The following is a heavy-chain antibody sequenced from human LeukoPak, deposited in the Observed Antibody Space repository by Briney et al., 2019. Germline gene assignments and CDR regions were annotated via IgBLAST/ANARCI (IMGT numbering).Heavy chain of an antibody. CDR1: GYTFTSYD. J-gene: IGHJ4*02. V-gene: IGHV1-8*01. D-gene: IGHD2-2*01. CDR3: ARGEWRYCSSTSCYVFDY. CDR2: MNPNSGNT. Sequence: ASVKVSCKASGYTFTSYDINWVRQATGQGLEWMGWMNPNSGNTGYAQKFQGRVTMTRNTSISTAYMELSSLRSEDTAVYYCARGEWRYCSSTSCYVFDYWGQGTLVTVSS.